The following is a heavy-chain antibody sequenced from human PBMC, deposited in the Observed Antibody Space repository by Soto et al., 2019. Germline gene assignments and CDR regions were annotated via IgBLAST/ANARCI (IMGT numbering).Heavy chain of an antibody. Sequence: SETLSLTCTVSGGSISSGGYYWSWIRQHPGKGLEWIGYIYYSGSTYYNPSLKSRVTISVDTSKNQFSLKLSSVTAADTAVYYCARAPFARRYCSSSSCYSTAPNNWFDPWGQGTLVTVSS. J-gene: IGHJ5*02. D-gene: IGHD2-2*01. CDR1: GGSISSGGYY. CDR2: IYYSGST. V-gene: IGHV4-31*03. CDR3: ARAPFARRYCSSSSCYSTAPNNWFDP.